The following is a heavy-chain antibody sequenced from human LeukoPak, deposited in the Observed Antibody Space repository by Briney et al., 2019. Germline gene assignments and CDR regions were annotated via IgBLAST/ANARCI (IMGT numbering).Heavy chain of an antibody. CDR1: GGSFSGYY. CDR3: ARGYAFDI. J-gene: IGHJ3*02. CDR2: INHSGST. V-gene: IGHV4-34*01. Sequence: SETLSLTCAVYGGSFSGYYWSWIRQPPGKGLEWIGEINHSGSTNYNPSLKSRVTISVDTSKNQFSLKLSSVTAGDTAVYYCARGYAFDIWGQGTMVTVSS.